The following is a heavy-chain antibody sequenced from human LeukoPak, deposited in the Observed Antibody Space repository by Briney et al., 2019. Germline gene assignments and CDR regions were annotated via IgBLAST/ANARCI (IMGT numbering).Heavy chain of an antibody. J-gene: IGHJ4*02. CDR1: GFTLSSYW. CDR2: LKGDGSER. CDR3: ARDRNRYFDY. Sequence: RAGGSLRLSCAASGFTLSSYWMTWVRQAPGKGLEWVANLKGDGSERYYVDSVKGRFTISRDNAKNSLYLQMNSLRAEDTAVYYCARDRNRYFDYWGQGTLLTVSS. D-gene: IGHD1-14*01. V-gene: IGHV3-7*04.